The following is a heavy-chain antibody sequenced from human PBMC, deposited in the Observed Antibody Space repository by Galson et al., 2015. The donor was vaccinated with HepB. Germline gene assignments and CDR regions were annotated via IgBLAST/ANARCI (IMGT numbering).Heavy chain of an antibody. D-gene: IGHD3-10*01. V-gene: IGHV1-3*01. CDR1: GYTFTSYA. CDR2: INAGNGNT. CDR3: AKDDNYYGSGDYHNAFDY. Sequence: SVKVSCKASGYTFTSYAMHWVRQAPGQRLEWMGWINAGNGNTKYSQKFQGRVTITRDTSASTAYMELSSLRSEDTAVYYRAKDDNYYGSGDYHNAFDYWGQGTLVTVSS. J-gene: IGHJ4*02.